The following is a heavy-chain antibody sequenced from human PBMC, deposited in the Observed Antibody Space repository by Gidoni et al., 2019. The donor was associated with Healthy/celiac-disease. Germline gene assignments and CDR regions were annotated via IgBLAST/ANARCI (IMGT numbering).Heavy chain of an antibody. CDR2: IIPIIGTA. J-gene: IGHJ6*02. CDR3: ARDKGYCSGGSCNYYYYYGMDV. V-gene: IGHV1-69*01. D-gene: IGHD2-15*01. CDR1: GGTFSSYA. Sequence: QVQLVQSGAEVKKPGSSVKVSCKASGGTFSSYAISWVRQAPGQGLEWMGGIIPIIGTANYEQKFQGRVTITADESTSTAYMELSSLRSEDTAVYYCARDKGYCSGGSCNYYYYYGMDVWGQGTTVTVSS.